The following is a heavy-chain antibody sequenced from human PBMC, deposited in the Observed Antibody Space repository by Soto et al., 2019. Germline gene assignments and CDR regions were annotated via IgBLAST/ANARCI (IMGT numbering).Heavy chain of an antibody. Sequence: QVQLVQSGAEVKKPGSSVKVSCTASGGTFSRYTFTWVRQAPGQGLEWMGRIIPILDIPNYAQNFQGRVTITGDKSKITAYMELSSLTADYTAVYYCASHFTGVLVLGTSPPGGDNYGWDVWGQGTTVTVSS. CDR1: GGTFSRYT. V-gene: IGHV1-69*02. CDR3: ASHFTGVLVLGTSPPGGDNYGWDV. CDR2: IIPILDIP. J-gene: IGHJ6*02. D-gene: IGHD2-8*02.